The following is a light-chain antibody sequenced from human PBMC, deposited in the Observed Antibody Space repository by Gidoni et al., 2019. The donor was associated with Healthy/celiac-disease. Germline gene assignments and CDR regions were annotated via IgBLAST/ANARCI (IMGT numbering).Light chain of an antibody. CDR2: AAS. J-gene: IGKJ1*01. Sequence: DIQMTQSPSSLSASVGDRVTITCRASQRISRYLHWYQQKPGKAPKLLIYAASSVQSGVTSRFSGSGSGTDFTLTSSSLQPEDSATYYWQQSYSTRTFGQXTKVEIK. V-gene: IGKV1-39*01. CDR1: QRISRY. CDR3: QQSYSTRT.